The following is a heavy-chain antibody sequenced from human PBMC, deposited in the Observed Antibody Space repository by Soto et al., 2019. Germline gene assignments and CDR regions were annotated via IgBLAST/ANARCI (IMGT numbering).Heavy chain of an antibody. CDR2: ISSTSSYI. D-gene: IGHD6-25*01. Sequence: LRLSCAASGFTFSTYSMNWVRQAPGKGLEWVSSISSTSSYIFYADSLKGRFTISRDNAKNSLYLQMNSLRAEDTAVYYCSRSLKQRSWFDPWGQGTLVTVSS. CDR3: SRSLKQRSWFDP. J-gene: IGHJ5*02. CDR1: GFTFSTYS. V-gene: IGHV3-21*01.